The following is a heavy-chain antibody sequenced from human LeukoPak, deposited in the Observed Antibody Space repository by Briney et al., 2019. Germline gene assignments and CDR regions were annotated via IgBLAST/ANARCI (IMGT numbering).Heavy chain of an antibody. V-gene: IGHV1-2*02. D-gene: IGHD3-16*01. CDR1: GYTFTVYY. Sequence: ASVKVSCKASGYTFTVYYMHWVRQAPGQGLEWMGWINPNSGGTNYAQKFQGRVTMTRDTSISTAYMELSRLRSDDTAVYYCARRQGSYGRYAVDYWGQGTLVTVSS. J-gene: IGHJ4*02. CDR3: ARRQGSYGRYAVDY. CDR2: INPNSGGT.